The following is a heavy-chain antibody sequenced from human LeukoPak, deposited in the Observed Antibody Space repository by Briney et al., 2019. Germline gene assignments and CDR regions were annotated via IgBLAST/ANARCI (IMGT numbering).Heavy chain of an antibody. J-gene: IGHJ4*02. CDR2: IYDSGST. Sequence: SETLSLTCTVSGGSFTNYYWGWIRQPPGKGLEWIGYIYDSGSTNYTPSLKSRVTISMDTSKNQLSLKLSSVTAADTAVYNCARGFYGSGSQFDYWGQGTLVTVSS. CDR3: ARGFYGSGSQFDY. CDR1: GGSFTNYY. D-gene: IGHD3-10*01. V-gene: IGHV4-59*12.